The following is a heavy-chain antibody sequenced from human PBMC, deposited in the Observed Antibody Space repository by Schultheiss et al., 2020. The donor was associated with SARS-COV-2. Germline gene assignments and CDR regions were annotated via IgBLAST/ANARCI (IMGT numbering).Heavy chain of an antibody. V-gene: IGHV3-30*01. Sequence: GGSLRLSCAASGFTFSSYAMYWVRQAPGKGLEWVAVISYDGSNTYYADSVKGRFTVSRDNSKNTLYLQMNSLRAEDTAVYYCARVRDGSYLSDAFDIWGHGKMVTVAS. CDR2: ISYDGSNT. D-gene: IGHD1-26*01. CDR3: ARVRDGSYLSDAFDI. CDR1: GFTFSSYA. J-gene: IGHJ3*02.